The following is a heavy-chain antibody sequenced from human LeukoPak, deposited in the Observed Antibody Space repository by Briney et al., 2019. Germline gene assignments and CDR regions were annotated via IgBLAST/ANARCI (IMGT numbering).Heavy chain of an antibody. J-gene: IGHJ2*01. D-gene: IGHD5-12*01. V-gene: IGHV3-23*01. CDR2: GSAGST. CDR3: AKRGGYDYPGWYFDL. Sequence: GSAGSTYSAASVKARFTISRENSKKTVYLQMNSLRAEDTAVYYCAKRGGYDYPGWYFDLWGRGTLVTVSS.